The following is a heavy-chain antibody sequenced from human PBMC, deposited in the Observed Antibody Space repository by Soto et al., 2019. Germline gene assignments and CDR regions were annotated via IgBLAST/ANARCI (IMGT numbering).Heavy chain of an antibody. Sequence: SETLSLTCAVYGGSFSGYYWSWIRQPPGKGLEWIGEINHSGSTNYNPSLKSRVTISVDTSKNQFSLKLSSVTAADTAVYYCARVPLNPYCSSTSCYVYYYYYMDVWGKGTTVTVSS. D-gene: IGHD2-2*01. CDR1: GGSFSGYY. CDR3: ARVPLNPYCSSTSCYVYYYYYMDV. J-gene: IGHJ6*03. CDR2: INHSGST. V-gene: IGHV4-34*01.